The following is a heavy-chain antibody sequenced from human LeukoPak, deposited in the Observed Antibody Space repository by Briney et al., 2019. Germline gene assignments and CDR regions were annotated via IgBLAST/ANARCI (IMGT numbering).Heavy chain of an antibody. CDR1: GFTFSNYG. D-gene: IGHD1-26*01. CDR3: TTDMGGSYPD. Sequence: GGSLRLSCAASGFTFSNYGMHWVRQAPGKGLEWVAVISYDGSNKYYADSVKGRFTISRDNFKNTLYLQMNSLKTEDTAVYYCTTDMGGSYPDWGQGTLVTVSS. CDR2: ISYDGSNK. J-gene: IGHJ4*02. V-gene: IGHV3-33*05.